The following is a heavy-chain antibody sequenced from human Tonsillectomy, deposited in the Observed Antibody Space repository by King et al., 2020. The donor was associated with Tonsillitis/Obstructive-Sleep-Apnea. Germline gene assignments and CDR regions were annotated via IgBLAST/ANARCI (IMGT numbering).Heavy chain of an antibody. Sequence: QLVQSGGGVVQPGRSLRLSCAASGFTFSSYGMHWVRQAPGKGLEWVAVICYDGSNKYYADSVKGRFTISRDNSKNTLYLQMNSLRAEDTAVYYCARAPSKAYCGGDCYLRFDPWGQGTLVTVSS. CDR2: ICYDGSNK. CDR3: ARAPSKAYCGGDCYLRFDP. V-gene: IGHV3-33*01. CDR1: GFTFSSYG. D-gene: IGHD2-21*01. J-gene: IGHJ5*02.